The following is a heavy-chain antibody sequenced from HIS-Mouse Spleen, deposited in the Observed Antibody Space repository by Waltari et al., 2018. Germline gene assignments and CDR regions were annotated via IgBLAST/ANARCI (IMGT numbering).Heavy chain of an antibody. CDR2: ISSSSSYI. J-gene: IGHJ3*02. V-gene: IGHV3-21*01. D-gene: IGHD3-22*01. CDR1: GFIFGSYS. Sequence: EVQLVESGGGLVKPGGSLRLSCAASGFIFGSYSMNWVRQATGKGLEWGPSISSSSSYIYYADSVKGRFTISRDNAKNSLYLQMNSLLAADTAVYYCARESITMLVVVITGAFDIWGQGTMVTVSS. CDR3: ARESITMLVVVITGAFDI.